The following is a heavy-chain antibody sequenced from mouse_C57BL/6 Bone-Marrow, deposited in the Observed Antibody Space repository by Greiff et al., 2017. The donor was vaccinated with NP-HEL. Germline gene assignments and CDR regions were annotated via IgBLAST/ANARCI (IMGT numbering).Heavy chain of an antibody. CDR3: ARDSRAWFAY. J-gene: IGHJ3*01. D-gene: IGHD1-1*01. Sequence: QVQLQQPGAELVKPGASVTLSCKASGYTFTSYWMHWVKQRPGQGLEWIGMIHPNSGSTNSNEKFKSKATLTVDKSSSTAYMQLSSLTSEDSAVYYCARDSRAWFAYWGQGTLVTVSA. V-gene: IGHV1-64*01. CDR2: IHPNSGST. CDR1: GYTFTSYW.